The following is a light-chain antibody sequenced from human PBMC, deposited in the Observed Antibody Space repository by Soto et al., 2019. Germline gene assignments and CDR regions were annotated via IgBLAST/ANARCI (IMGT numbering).Light chain of an antibody. CDR2: EVS. V-gene: IGLV2-23*02. CDR1: RRDVGSYNL. J-gene: IGLJ1*01. Sequence: QPAPLSGAPGQSIPLSCPWTRRDVGSYNLVSWYQQHPGKAPKLMIYEVSKRPSGVSNRFSGSKSGNTASLTISGLQAEDEADYYCCSYAGSSTFVYVFGTGTKVTVL. CDR3: CSYAGSSTFVYV.